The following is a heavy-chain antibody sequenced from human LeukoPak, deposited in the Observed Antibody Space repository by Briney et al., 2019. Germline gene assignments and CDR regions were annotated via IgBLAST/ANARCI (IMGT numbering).Heavy chain of an antibody. V-gene: IGHV1-69*13. CDR2: IVPIFGTA. CDR1: GGTFSSYA. CDR3: ASTNPNTHSSGWYPYGMDV. J-gene: IGHJ6*02. D-gene: IGHD6-19*01. Sequence: ASVKVSCKASGGTFSSYAISWVRQAPGQGLEWMGGIVPIFGTANYAQKFQGRVTITADASTSTAYMELSSLRSEDTAVYYCASTNPNTHSSGWYPYGMDVWGQGTTVTVSS.